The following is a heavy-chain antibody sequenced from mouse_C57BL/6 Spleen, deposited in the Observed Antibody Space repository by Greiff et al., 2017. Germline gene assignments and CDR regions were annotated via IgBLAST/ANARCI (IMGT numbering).Heavy chain of an antibody. J-gene: IGHJ2*01. CDR1: GFNIKDYY. V-gene: IGHV14-2*01. CDR2: IDPEDGET. Sequence: EVQLVESGAELVKPGASVKLSCTASGFNIKDYYMHWVKQRTEQGLEWIGRIDPEDGETKYAPKFQGKATITADTSSNTSYLQLSSLTSEDPAVYYCARGEIYDYDGGNYFDYWGQGTTLTVSS. CDR3: ARGEIYDYDGGNYFDY. D-gene: IGHD2-4*01.